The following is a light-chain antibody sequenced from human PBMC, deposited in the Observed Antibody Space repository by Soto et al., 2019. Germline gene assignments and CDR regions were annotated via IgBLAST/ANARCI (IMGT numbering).Light chain of an antibody. CDR3: QKYNCDPPLFT. Sequence: DIQMTQSPSSLSASVGDRVTITCRASHGISNSLAWYQQKPGQVPKLVIFAASTLQSGVPSRFSGSGSGTDFTLTSNSLQLEDVATYYCQKYNCDPPLFTFGPGTKVDI. CDR2: AAS. CDR1: HGISNS. V-gene: IGKV1-27*01. J-gene: IGKJ3*01.